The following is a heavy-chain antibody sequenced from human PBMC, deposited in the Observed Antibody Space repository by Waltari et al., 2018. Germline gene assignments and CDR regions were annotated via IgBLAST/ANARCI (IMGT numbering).Heavy chain of an antibody. D-gene: IGHD3-22*01. V-gene: IGHV1-69*05. CDR2: IIPIFGTE. CDR1: GGTFSSYA. Sequence: QVQLVQSGAEVKKPGSSVKVSCKASGGTFSSYAISWVRQAAGQGLEWMGGIIPIFGTENDEQKFQGRVTSTTDESTSTAYMELSSLRSEETAVYYCARQQRSVYYLIFGYYFDYWGQGTLVTVSS. CDR3: ARQQRSVYYLIFGYYFDY. J-gene: IGHJ4*02.